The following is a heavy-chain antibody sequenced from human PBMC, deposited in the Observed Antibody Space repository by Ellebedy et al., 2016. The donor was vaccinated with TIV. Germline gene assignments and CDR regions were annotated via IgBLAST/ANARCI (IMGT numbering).Heavy chain of an antibody. CDR2: INSDGSST. CDR3: GRDDRYGLDV. Sequence: GESLKISCVASGFAFSGRWIHWVRQAPGKGLVWVSHINSDGSSTTYADSVKGRFTISRDNAKDTVYLQMNSLRAEDTAVYYCGRDDRYGLDVWGQGTTVIVSS. CDR1: GFAFSGRW. V-gene: IGHV3-74*01. J-gene: IGHJ6*02.